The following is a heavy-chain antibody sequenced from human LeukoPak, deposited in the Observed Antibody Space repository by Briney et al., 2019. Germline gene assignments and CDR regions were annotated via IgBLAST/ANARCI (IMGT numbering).Heavy chain of an antibody. CDR3: AKVNDLGDFDY. CDR1: GFTLRSNS. CDR2: ISGSGGST. V-gene: IGHV3-23*01. D-gene: IGHD1-1*01. Sequence: PGGPLRFSCAASGFTLRSNSINWVPQAPGRGLGWVSAISGSGGSTYYADSVKGRFTISRDNSKNTLYLQMNSLRAEDTAVYYCAKVNDLGDFDYWGQGTLVTVPS. J-gene: IGHJ4*02.